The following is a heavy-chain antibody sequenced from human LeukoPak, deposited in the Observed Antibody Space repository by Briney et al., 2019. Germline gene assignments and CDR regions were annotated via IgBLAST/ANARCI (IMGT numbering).Heavy chain of an antibody. Sequence: PGGSLRLSCAASGFTASNNYMSWVRQAPGKGLEWVSVIHSGGTTNYADSVQGRFTTSRDNSKNTLYLQMNSLRAEDTAVYYCARSPGDRTYFDYWGQGTLVTVSS. CDR3: ARSPGDRTYFDY. D-gene: IGHD3-10*01. J-gene: IGHJ4*02. CDR1: GFTASNNY. CDR2: IHSGGTT. V-gene: IGHV3-53*01.